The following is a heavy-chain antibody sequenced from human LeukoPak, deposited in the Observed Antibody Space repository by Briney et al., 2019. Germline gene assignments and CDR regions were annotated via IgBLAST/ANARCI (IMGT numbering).Heavy chain of an antibody. D-gene: IGHD6-6*01. Sequence: GRSLRLSCAASGFTFDDYAMHWVRQAPGKGLEWVSGISWNSGSIGYADSVKGRFTISRDNAKNSLYLQMNSLRAEDTAVYYCAKHSSSSNFYYGMDIWGQGTTVTVSS. CDR3: AKHSSSSNFYYGMDI. CDR2: ISWNSGSI. V-gene: IGHV3-9*01. CDR1: GFTFDDYA. J-gene: IGHJ6*02.